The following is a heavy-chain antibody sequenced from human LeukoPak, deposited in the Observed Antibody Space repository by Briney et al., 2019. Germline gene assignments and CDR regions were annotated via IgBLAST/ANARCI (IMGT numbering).Heavy chain of an antibody. J-gene: IGHJ6*03. CDR2: ISSSSSYI. V-gene: IGHV3-21*01. Sequence: PGGSLRLSCAASGFTFSSYSMNWVRQAPGKGLEWVSSISSSSSYIYYADSVKGRFTISRDNAKNSLYLQMNSLRAEDTAVYYCARYAHSYYYYYMDVWGKGTTVTVSS. CDR1: GFTFSSYS. CDR3: ARYAHSYYYYYMDV.